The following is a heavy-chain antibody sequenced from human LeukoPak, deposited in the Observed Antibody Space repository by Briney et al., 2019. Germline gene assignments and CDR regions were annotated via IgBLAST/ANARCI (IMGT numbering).Heavy chain of an antibody. CDR3: ARDRYNWNDGYYYYGMDV. CDR1: GFTLRSYE. CDR2: IRSGGSTI. V-gene: IGHV3-48*03. J-gene: IGHJ6*02. Sequence: GGSLRLSCAAAGFTLRSYEMNWVRQAPGKGLEWVSYIRSGGSTIYYADSVKGRFTISRDNAKNSLYLQMSSLRTEDTAVYYCARDRYNWNDGYYYYGMDVWGQGTTVTVSS. D-gene: IGHD1-1*01.